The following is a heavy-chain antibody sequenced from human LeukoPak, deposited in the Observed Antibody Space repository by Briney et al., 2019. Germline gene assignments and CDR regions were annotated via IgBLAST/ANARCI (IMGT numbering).Heavy chain of an antibody. CDR1: GYTFTGYY. Sequence: EASVKVSCKASGYTFTGYYMHWVRQAPGQGLEWMGWINPNSGGTNYAQKFQGRVTMTRDTSISTAYMELSRLRSDDTTVYYCARGMCSSSCYDYWGQGTLVTVSS. CDR3: ARGMCSSSCYDY. J-gene: IGHJ4*02. D-gene: IGHD6-6*01. V-gene: IGHV1-2*02. CDR2: INPNSGGT.